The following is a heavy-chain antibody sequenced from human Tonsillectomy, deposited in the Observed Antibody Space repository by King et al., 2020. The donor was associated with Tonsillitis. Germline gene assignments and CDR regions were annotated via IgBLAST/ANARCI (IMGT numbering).Heavy chain of an antibody. V-gene: IGHV1-69*12. CDR2: IIPIFGTA. J-gene: IGHJ1*01. D-gene: IGHD6-19*01. CDR1: GGTFSSYA. CDR3: AREGSSGWYNRYFQH. Sequence: QLVHSGAEVKKPGSSVKVSCKASGGTFSSYAISWVRQAPGQGLEWMGGIIPIFGTANYSQKFQGRVTITADESTSTAYMELSSLRSEDTAVYYCAREGSSGWYNRYFQHWGQGTLVTVSS.